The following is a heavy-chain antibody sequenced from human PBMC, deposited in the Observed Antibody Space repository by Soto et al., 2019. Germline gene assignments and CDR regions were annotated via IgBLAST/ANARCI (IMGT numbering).Heavy chain of an antibody. Sequence: GGSLRLSCTASGFTFGDYAMSWFRQAPGKGLEWVGFIRSKAYGGTTEYAASVKGRFTISRDDSKSIAYLQMNSLKTEDTAVYYCTRVIAALFYYYGMDVWGQGTTVTVSS. D-gene: IGHD6-6*01. CDR3: TRVIAALFYYYGMDV. J-gene: IGHJ6*02. V-gene: IGHV3-49*03. CDR1: GFTFGDYA. CDR2: IRSKAYGGTT.